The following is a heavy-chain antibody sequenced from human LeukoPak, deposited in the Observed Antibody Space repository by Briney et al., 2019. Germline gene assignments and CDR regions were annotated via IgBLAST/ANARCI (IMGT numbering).Heavy chain of an antibody. CDR2: INTGNGST. J-gene: IGHJ4*02. Sequence: GASVKASCKASGYTFTSHPIHWVRQAPGQRLEWMGWINTGNGSTKHSQNFQNRVTITRDTSPNTAYVELSSLTSEDTAVYYCAREPVIRGSVDYWGQGTLVTVSS. CDR3: AREPVIRGSVDY. CDR1: GYTFTSHP. D-gene: IGHD2-15*01. V-gene: IGHV1-3*04.